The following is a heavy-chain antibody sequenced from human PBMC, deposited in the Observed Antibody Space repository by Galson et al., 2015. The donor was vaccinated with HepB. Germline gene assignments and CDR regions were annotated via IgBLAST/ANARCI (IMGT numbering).Heavy chain of an antibody. V-gene: IGHV3-30*18. CDR2: ISYDGSNK. Sequence: SLRLSCAASGFTFSSYGMHWVRQAPGKGLEWVAVISYDGSNKYYAGSVKGRFTISRDNSKNMLYLQMNSLRAEDTAVYYCAKDLRPYYYYYYMDVWGKGTTVTVSS. CDR1: GFTFSSYG. J-gene: IGHJ6*03. CDR3: AKDLRPYYYYYYMDV. D-gene: IGHD4-17*01.